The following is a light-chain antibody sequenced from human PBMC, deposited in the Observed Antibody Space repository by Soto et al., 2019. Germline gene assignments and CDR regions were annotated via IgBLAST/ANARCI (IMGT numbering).Light chain of an antibody. Sequence: QSVLTQPPSASGSPGQLVTISCTGTSSDVGGYNYVSWYQQHPGKAPKLMIYEVSKRPSGVPDRFSGSKSGNTASLTVSGLQAEDEADYYCSSYAGSFYVFGTGTKVTVL. CDR3: SSYAGSFYV. CDR1: SSDVGGYNY. J-gene: IGLJ1*01. CDR2: EVS. V-gene: IGLV2-8*01.